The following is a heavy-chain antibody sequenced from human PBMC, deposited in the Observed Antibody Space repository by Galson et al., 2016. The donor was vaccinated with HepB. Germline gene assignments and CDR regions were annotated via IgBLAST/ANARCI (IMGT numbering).Heavy chain of an antibody. CDR3: ARGPYDYWSGYYTMDV. CDR1: GQIFSELS. J-gene: IGHJ6*02. Sequence: SVKVSCKVSGQIFSELSMHWVRQAPGKGLEWMGGFDPDDLQVIYAQKFQGRVTMTEDTSTGTAYMELSSLRSEDTAVYYCARGPYDYWSGYYTMDVWGQGTTVTVSS. V-gene: IGHV1-24*01. D-gene: IGHD3-3*01. CDR2: FDPDDLQV.